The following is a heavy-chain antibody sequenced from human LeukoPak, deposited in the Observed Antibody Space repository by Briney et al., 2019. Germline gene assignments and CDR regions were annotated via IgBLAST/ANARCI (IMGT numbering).Heavy chain of an antibody. V-gene: IGHV3-7*01. CDR3: ARAANPLRFLEWLPKNPEHDAFDI. J-gene: IGHJ3*02. CDR2: IKQDGSEK. CDR1: GFTFSSYW. Sequence: PGGSLRLSCAASGFTFSSYWMSWVRQAPGKGLEWVANIKQDGSEKYYVDSVKGRFTISRDNAKNSLYLQMNSLRAEDTAVYYCARAANPLRFLEWLPKNPEHDAFDIWGQGTMVTVSS. D-gene: IGHD3-3*01.